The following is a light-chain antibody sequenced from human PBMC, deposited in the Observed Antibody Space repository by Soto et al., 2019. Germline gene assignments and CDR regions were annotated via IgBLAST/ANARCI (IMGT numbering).Light chain of an antibody. J-gene: IGKJ3*01. CDR2: KAS. CDR3: QQYNSYPFT. CDR1: QSITSW. V-gene: IGKV1-5*03. Sequence: DIQMTQSPSTLSASVGDRVTITCRASQSITSWLAWYQQKPGKAPKLLMYKASSLESGVPSRFSGSGSGTEFTLTISGLQPDDFATYFCQQYNSYPFTCGPGTKVDIK.